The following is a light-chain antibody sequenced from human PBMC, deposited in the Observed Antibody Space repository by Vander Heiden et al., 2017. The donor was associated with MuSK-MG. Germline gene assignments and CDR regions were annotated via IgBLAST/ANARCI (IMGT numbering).Light chain of an antibody. CDR1: SGDVGFYNY. CDR2: DVG. Sequence: QSALTQPASVSGSPGPSITISCTGTSGDVGFYNYVSWYQQHPSKAPKLMIFDVGNRPSGVSNRFSGSKSGNTASLTISGLQAEDEADYYCSSFTSGNSYVIFGGGTKVTVL. J-gene: IGLJ2*01. V-gene: IGLV2-14*03. CDR3: SSFTSGNSYVI.